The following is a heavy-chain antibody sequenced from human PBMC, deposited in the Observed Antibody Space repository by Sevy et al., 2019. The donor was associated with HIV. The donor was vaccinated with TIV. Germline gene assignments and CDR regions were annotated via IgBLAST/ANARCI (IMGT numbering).Heavy chain of an antibody. CDR1: GFTFSSYS. V-gene: IGHV3-48*02. CDR2: ISSSSSTI. CDR3: ARDAVVVTASTFYWYFDL. Sequence: GGSLRLSCAASGFTFSSYSMNWVRQAPGKGLEWVSYISSSSSTIDYADSVKGRFTISRDNAKNSLYLQMNSLRDEDTAVYYCARDAVVVTASTFYWYFDLWGRGTLVTVSS. J-gene: IGHJ2*01. D-gene: IGHD2-21*02.